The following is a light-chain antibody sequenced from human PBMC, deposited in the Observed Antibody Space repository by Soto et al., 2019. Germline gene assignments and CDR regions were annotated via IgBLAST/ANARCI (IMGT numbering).Light chain of an antibody. J-gene: IGLJ1*01. V-gene: IGLV1-44*01. CDR3: SAWDNSLNGYV. CDR1: SSNIGSNT. CDR2: TAG. Sequence: QAVVTQPLSASASPGQRVTISCSGGSSNIGSNTVAWYQHLPGTAPPRLIFTAGQRPSGVPGRFSGSKSGTSASLAISGLQSEYEADYYCSAWDNSLNGYVFGPGTKLTVL.